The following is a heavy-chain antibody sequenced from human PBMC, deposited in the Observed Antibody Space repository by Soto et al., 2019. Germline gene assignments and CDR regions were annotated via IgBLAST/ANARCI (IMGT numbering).Heavy chain of an antibody. V-gene: IGHV3-64D*08. J-gene: IGHJ5*01. CDR3: VKRGSSIAAIDS. Sequence: EVQLVESGGGLVQPGGSLRLSCSASGFTFSSYPMHWVRQAPGKGLEYVSAISGDGFRTYYADSVKGRFTISRDNSMATLFIQMSSLRAEDTAVYYCVKRGSSIAAIDSWGQGTLVTVSS. CDR1: GFTFSSYP. CDR2: ISGDGFRT. D-gene: IGHD6-25*01.